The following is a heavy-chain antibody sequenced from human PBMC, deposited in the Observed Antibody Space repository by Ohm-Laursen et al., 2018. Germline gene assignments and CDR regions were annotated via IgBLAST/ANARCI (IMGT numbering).Heavy chain of an antibody. CDR2: IYYSGST. CDR1: GGSISSYF. J-gene: IGHJ4*02. V-gene: IGHV4-59*01. CDR3: ARGSYYNVI. D-gene: IGHD3-10*01. Sequence: TLSLTCTVSGGSISSYFWNWIRQPPGRGLEWIGNIYYSGSTTYNPSLKSRVTISVDTSKNQFSLKLSSVTSADTAVYYCARGSYYNVIWGQGTLVTVSS.